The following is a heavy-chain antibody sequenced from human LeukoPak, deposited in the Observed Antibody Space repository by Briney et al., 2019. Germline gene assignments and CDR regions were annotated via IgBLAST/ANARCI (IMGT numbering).Heavy chain of an antibody. CDR1: GFTFSSYG. Sequence: GRSLRLSCAASGFTFSSYGMHWVRQAPGKGLEWVAVISYDGSNKYYADSVKGRFTISRDNSKNTLYLQMNSLRAEDTAVYYCARGLLWFGSSAWGQGTTVTVSS. CDR2: ISYDGSNK. D-gene: IGHD3-10*01. V-gene: IGHV3-30*03. CDR3: ARGLLWFGSSA. J-gene: IGHJ6*02.